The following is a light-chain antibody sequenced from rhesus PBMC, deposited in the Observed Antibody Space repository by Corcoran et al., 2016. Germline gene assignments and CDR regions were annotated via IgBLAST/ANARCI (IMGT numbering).Light chain of an antibody. J-gene: IGKJ4*01. V-gene: IGKV1-66*01. CDR1: QDFNNY. CDR2: YAS. Sequence: DIQMTQSPSSLSASVGDRVTITCRASQDFNNYLSWYHQKPGKAPKPLLYYASSLETGVAPRFGGSRSGTDYTLTISSLQPEDIATYYCHQYNNSPFGGGTKVEL. CDR3: HQYNNSP.